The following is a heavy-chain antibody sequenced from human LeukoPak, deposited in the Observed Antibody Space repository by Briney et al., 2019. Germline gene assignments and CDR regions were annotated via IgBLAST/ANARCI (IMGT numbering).Heavy chain of an antibody. CDR2: ISAYNGNT. J-gene: IGHJ4*02. D-gene: IGHD3-16*02. Sequence: ASVKVSCKASGYTFTSYGISWVRQAPGQGLEWMGWISAYNGNTNYAQKLQGRVTMTTDTSTSTAYMELRSLRSDDTAVYYCARDGNVWGSYRYSGNFDYWGQGALVTVSS. CDR1: GYTFTSYG. V-gene: IGHV1-18*01. CDR3: ARDGNVWGSYRYSGNFDY.